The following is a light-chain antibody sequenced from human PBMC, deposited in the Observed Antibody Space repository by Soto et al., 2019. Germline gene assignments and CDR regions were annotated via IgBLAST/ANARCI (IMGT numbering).Light chain of an antibody. CDR2: DST. V-gene: IGLV1-51*01. J-gene: IGLJ3*02. CDR3: ATWDNWLSAGV. Sequence: QSVLTQPPSVSAAPGQTVTISCSGSASNIGNNFVFWYQQLPGTAPKLLIYDSTKRPSGIPDRFSGSKSGTSATLGITGLQTEDEADYYCATWDNWLSAGVFGGGTKLTVL. CDR1: ASNIGNNF.